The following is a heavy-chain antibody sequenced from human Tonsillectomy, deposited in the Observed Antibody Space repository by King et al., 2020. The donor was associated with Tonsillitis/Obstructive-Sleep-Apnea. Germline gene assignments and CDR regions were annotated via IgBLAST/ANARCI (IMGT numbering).Heavy chain of an antibody. V-gene: IGHV1-18*01. CDR2: SRPNNGDT. J-gene: IGHJ1*01. CDR1: GYTFTSYD. Sequence: VQLVESGAEVKKPGASVNVSCKASGYTFTSYDITWVRQAPGQGLEWMGWSRPNNGDTNYAQKLQGRVTMTSDTSTSTAYMELRSLRSDDTAVYYCARDYYDSSGYYHGYFQHWGQGTLVTVSS. CDR3: ARDYYDSSGYYHGYFQH. D-gene: IGHD3-22*01.